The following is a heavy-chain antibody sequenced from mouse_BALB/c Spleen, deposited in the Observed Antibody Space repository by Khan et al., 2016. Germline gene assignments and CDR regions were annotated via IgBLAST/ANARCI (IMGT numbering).Heavy chain of an antibody. D-gene: IGHD2-3*01. V-gene: IGHV11-2*02. CDR3: MRYDGYCWYFDG. Sequence: EVPLLETGGGLVQPGGSRGLSCEGSGFTVSGFWMSWVRQTPGKTLEWIGDINSDGSAINYAPSIKDRFTIFRYNHKSILYMQLSNVRAEDTAMYFCMRYDGYCWYFDGWGAGTTVTVSS. CDR2: INSDGSAI. J-gene: IGHJ1*01. CDR1: GFTVSGFW.